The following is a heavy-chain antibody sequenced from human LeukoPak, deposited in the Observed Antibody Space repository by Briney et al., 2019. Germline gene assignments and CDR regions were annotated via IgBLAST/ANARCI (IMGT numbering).Heavy chain of an antibody. Sequence: GGPLRLSCAASGFTFSSYAMSWVRQAPGKGLEWVSAISGSGGSTYYADSVKGRFTISRDNSKNTLYLQMNSLRAEDTAVYYCAKGRGYSYGNYYYYGMDVWGQGTTVTVSS. CDR3: AKGRGYSYGNYYYYGMDV. J-gene: IGHJ6*02. CDR2: ISGSGGST. D-gene: IGHD5-18*01. CDR1: GFTFSSYA. V-gene: IGHV3-23*01.